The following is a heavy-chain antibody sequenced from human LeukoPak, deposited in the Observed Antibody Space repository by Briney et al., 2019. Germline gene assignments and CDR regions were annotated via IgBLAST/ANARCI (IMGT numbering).Heavy chain of an antibody. Sequence: ASVKVSCTTSGYTFSDYYLHWVRQAPGQGLEWMGWINPSSGGTKYVQKFQGRVTMTRDTSISTGYMELSRLRSDDTVVYYCARPIRGSYVEDAFDMWGQGTMVTVSA. V-gene: IGHV1-2*02. CDR3: ARPIRGSYVEDAFDM. J-gene: IGHJ3*02. CDR2: INPSSGGT. D-gene: IGHD1-26*01. CDR1: GYTFSDYY.